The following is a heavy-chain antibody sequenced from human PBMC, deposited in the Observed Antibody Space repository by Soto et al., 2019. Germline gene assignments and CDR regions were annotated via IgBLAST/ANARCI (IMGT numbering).Heavy chain of an antibody. D-gene: IGHD3-16*01. CDR2: ITGTSAFT. V-gene: IGHV3-21*01. J-gene: IGHJ4*02. CDR1: GFIFSDFQ. CDR3: ARDNLAFQGAFDL. Sequence: PGGPLRLSCAASGFIFSDFQLNWVRQAPGRVLEWLSSITGTSAFTHYAGSIEGRFTISRDNPNNLLFLQMDNLRPEDTAVYYCARDNLAFQGAFDLWGQGT.